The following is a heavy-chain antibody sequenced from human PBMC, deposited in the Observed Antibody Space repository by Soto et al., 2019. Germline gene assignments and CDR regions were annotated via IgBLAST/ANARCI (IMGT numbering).Heavy chain of an antibody. Sequence: QVQLQQWGAGLLKPSETLSLTCAVYGGSFSGYYWSWIRQPPGKGLEWIGEINQSGSTNYNPSLKSRVTSSVGPSEKQFSLKLSSLTAADTAVYYGARTYSSSWSPFDYWGPGTLVT. V-gene: IGHV4-34*01. D-gene: IGHD6-13*01. CDR1: GGSFSGYY. CDR2: INQSGST. CDR3: ARTYSSSWSPFDY. J-gene: IGHJ4*02.